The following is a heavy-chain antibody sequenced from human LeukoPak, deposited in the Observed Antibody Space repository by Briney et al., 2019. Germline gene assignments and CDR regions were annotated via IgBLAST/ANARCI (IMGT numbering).Heavy chain of an antibody. CDR2: IYYSGST. CDR1: GGSFSSGSYY. J-gene: IGHJ5*02. Sequence: PSETLSLTCTVSGGSFSSGSYYWSWIRQPPGKGLEWIGYIYYSGSTNYNPSLKSRVTISVDTSKNQFSLKLSSVTAADTAVYYCARDYYDSSGYYYWFDPWGQGTLVTVSS. V-gene: IGHV4-61*01. CDR3: ARDYYDSSGYYYWFDP. D-gene: IGHD3-22*01.